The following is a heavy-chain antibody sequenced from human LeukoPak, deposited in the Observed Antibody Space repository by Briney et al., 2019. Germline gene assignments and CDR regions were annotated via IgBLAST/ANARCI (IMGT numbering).Heavy chain of an antibody. J-gene: IGHJ6*02. V-gene: IGHV4-59*08. Sequence: SETLPLTCTGSGRSIRSYYWSWIPQPPGKGLEGIGYIYNSGSTNYNPTLKSRVTISVDTSNNQFSLKVSSVAAADTAVYYCARRFDPWGAGMDVWRQGTTVTVPS. D-gene: IGHD7-27*01. CDR2: IYNSGST. CDR1: GRSIRSYY. CDR3: ARRFDPWGAGMDV.